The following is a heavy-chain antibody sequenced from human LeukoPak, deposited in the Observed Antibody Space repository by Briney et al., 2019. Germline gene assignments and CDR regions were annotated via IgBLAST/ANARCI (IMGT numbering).Heavy chain of an antibody. CDR2: INPNSGGT. V-gene: IGHV1-2*02. Sequence: ASVKVSCNASGYTFTAYYMHWVRQAPGQGRELMWWINPNSGGTDYAQKFQGRVTMTRDTSITTAYMELSRLRSADTAVYYCARAIDVAATPDYWGQGSLVTVSS. J-gene: IGHJ4*02. CDR1: GYTFTAYY. CDR3: ARAIDVAATPDY. D-gene: IGHD2-15*01.